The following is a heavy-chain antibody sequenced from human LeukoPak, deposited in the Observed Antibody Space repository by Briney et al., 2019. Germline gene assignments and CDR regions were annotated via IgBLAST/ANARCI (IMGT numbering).Heavy chain of an antibody. V-gene: IGHV3-33*08. CDR1: GFTFSDYY. CDR2: VWYDGSNK. Sequence: GGSLRLSCAASGFTFSDYYMTWVRQAPGKGLEWVAVVWYDGSNKYYADSVKGRFTISRDNSKNTLYLQMNSLRAEDTAVYYCGRDGGGGYSYRGDAFDIWGQGTMVTVSS. D-gene: IGHD5-18*01. CDR3: GRDGGGGYSYRGDAFDI. J-gene: IGHJ3*02.